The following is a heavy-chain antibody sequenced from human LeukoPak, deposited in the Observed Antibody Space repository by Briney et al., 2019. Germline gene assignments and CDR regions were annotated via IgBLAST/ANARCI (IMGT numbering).Heavy chain of an antibody. CDR3: AREGARQWLVPWFDP. CDR1: GFTVSSNY. Sequence: GGSLRLSCAASGFTVSSNYMSWVRQAPGKGLEWVSVIYSGGSTYYADSVKGRFTISRDNSKNTLYLQMNSLRAEDTAAYYCAREGARQWLVPWFDPWGQGTLVTVSS. J-gene: IGHJ5*02. CDR2: IYSGGST. D-gene: IGHD6-19*01. V-gene: IGHV3-66*01.